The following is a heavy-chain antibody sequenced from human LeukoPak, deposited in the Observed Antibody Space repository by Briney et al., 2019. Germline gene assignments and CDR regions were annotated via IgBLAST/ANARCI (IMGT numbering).Heavy chain of an antibody. CDR3: AKVSCTGGTCSSFDY. Sequence: GGSLRLSCAASGFTFSSFVMSWVRQAPGKGLEWVSSISGSGVYKYYTDSVKGRFTISRDNSKNTLYVQMNSLRAEDTAVYYCAKVSCTGGTCSSFDYWGQGTLATVSS. CDR2: ISGSGVYK. D-gene: IGHD2-8*02. J-gene: IGHJ4*02. V-gene: IGHV3-23*01. CDR1: GFTFSSFV.